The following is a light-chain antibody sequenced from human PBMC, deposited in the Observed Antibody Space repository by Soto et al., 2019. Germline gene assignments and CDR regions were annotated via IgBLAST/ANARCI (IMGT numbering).Light chain of an antibody. CDR2: AAS. Sequence: AMRMPSSPSSSSASTGDRVTITCRARQCNSSYLAWYQQKPGKAPRLLIYAASTLASGVPSRFSGSGSGTDFTLTISSLQPEDVATDDCHQYNNKPVTFGRGTKVDIK. J-gene: IGKJ4*01. V-gene: IGKV1-8*01. CDR1: QCNSSY. CDR3: HQYNNKPVT.